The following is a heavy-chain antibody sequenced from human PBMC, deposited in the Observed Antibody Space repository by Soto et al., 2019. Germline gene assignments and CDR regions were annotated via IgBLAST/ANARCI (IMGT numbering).Heavy chain of an antibody. D-gene: IGHD3-10*01. J-gene: IGHJ6*02. CDR3: AKDPVSAARGHDYYYGMDV. CDR1: GFTSSSYA. Sequence: GGSLRLSCAASGFTSSSYAMSWVRQAPGKGLEWVSAISRSGGSTYYADSVKGRFTISRDNSKNTLYLQMNSLRAEDTAVYYCAKDPVSAARGHDYYYGMDVWGQGTTVTVSS. V-gene: IGHV3-23*01. CDR2: ISRSGGST.